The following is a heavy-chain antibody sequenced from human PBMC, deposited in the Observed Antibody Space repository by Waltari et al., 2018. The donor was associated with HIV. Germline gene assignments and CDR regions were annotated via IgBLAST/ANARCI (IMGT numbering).Heavy chain of an antibody. CDR2: ISGSGGST. Sequence: EVQLLESGGGLVQPGGSLRLSCAASGLTFSSYAMCWVRQAPGKGLEWVSAISGSGGSTYYADSVKGRFTISRDNSKNTLYLQMNSLRAEDTAVYYCAKGCGSGYYYYGMDVWGQGTTVTVSS. D-gene: IGHD2-21*01. J-gene: IGHJ6*02. CDR1: GLTFSSYA. V-gene: IGHV3-23*01. CDR3: AKGCGSGYYYYGMDV.